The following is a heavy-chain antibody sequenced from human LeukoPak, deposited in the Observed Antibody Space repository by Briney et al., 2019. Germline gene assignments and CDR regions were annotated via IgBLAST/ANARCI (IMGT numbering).Heavy chain of an antibody. Sequence: GGTLRLSCAASGFTFSSYGMSWVRQTPGKGLEWVSAISGSGGSTYYADSVKGRFTISRDNSKNTLYLQMNSLGAEDTAVYYCAKGFRYDILTGYYLDYWGQGTLVTVSS. D-gene: IGHD3-9*01. CDR2: ISGSGGST. CDR3: AKGFRYDILTGYYLDY. J-gene: IGHJ4*02. V-gene: IGHV3-23*01. CDR1: GFTFSSYG.